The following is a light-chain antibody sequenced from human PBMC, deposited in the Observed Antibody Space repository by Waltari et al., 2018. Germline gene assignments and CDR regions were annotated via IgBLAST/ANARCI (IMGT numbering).Light chain of an antibody. Sequence: QSLLYSSNNKNYLAWYQQKPGQPPKLLIYWASTRESGVPDRFSGSGSGTDFTLTISTLQAEDVAVYYCQQHYGVLWTFGQGTKVEI. CDR3: QQHYGVLWT. V-gene: IGKV4-1*01. CDR2: WAS. CDR1: QSLLYSSNNKNY. J-gene: IGKJ1*01.